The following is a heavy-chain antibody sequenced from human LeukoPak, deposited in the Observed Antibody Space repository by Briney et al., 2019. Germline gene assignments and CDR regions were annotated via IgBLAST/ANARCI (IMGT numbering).Heavy chain of an antibody. J-gene: IGHJ4*02. CDR3: ARSYYDSSGYDFDY. CDR1: GGSISSSSYY. CDR2: IYYSGST. V-gene: IGHV4-39*07. Sequence: SETLSLTCTVSGGSISSSSYYWGWIRQPPGKGLEWIGSIYYSGSTYYNPSLKSRVTISVDTSKNQFSLKLSSVTAADTAVYYCARSYYDSSGYDFDYWGQGTLVTASS. D-gene: IGHD3-22*01.